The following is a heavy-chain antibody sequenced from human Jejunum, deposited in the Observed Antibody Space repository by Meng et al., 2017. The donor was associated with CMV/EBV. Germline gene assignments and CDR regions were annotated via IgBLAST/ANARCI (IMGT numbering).Heavy chain of an antibody. CDR3: AREDNGADF. CDR2: VYYSGST. J-gene: IGHJ4*02. V-gene: IGHV4-59*01. CDR1: SGSIDGYY. Sequence: LPCTVSSGSIDGYYWSWIRQPPGKGLERIGYVYYSGSTNYNPSLTSRVTISVDTSRNQFSLKVTSVTAADTAMYYCAREDNGADFWGQGTLVTVSS. D-gene: IGHD1-1*01.